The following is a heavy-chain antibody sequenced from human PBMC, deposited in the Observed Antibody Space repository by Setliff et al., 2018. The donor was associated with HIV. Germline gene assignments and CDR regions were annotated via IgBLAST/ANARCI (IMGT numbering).Heavy chain of an antibody. V-gene: IGHV4-39*07. D-gene: IGHD3-22*01. CDR3: ARDPHYYDSSGHYSWFYFDF. J-gene: IGHJ4*02. Sequence: LSLTCTVSGDSLSRSSNHWGWIRQPPGKGLEWIGNTYYSGSTYYHPSLKSRVTISVDTSKNQFSLKMTSVTAADTAVYYCARDPHYYDSSGHYSWFYFDFWSQGTLVTVSS. CDR2: TYYSGST. CDR1: GDSLSRSSNH.